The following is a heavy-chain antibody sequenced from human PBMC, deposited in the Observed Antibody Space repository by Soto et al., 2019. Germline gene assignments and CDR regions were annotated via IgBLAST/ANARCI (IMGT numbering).Heavy chain of an antibody. V-gene: IGHV3-23*01. CDR1: GFTFSSYA. Sequence: EVQLLESGGGLVQPGGSLRLSCAASGFTFSSYAMSWVRQAPGKGLEWVSAISANGADTFYADSVKGRFIISRDNYKITLSLQMNSLRAEDTAVFFCVSGRGTYCSNGVCYPSSFDSWGQGTLVTVSS. D-gene: IGHD2-8*01. CDR3: VSGRGTYCSNGVCYPSSFDS. J-gene: IGHJ4*02. CDR2: ISANGADT.